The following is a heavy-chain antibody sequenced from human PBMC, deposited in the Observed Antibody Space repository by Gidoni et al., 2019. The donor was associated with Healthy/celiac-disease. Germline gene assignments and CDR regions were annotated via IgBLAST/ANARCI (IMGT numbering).Heavy chain of an antibody. CDR3: ARDRWGIGAFDI. CDR1: GFTFSSYG. CDR2: IWYDGSNK. J-gene: IGHJ3*02. D-gene: IGHD3-16*01. Sequence: QVQLLESGGGVVQPGRSLSLSCASSGFTFSSYGMHWVRQAPGKGLEWVAVIWYDGSNKYYADSVKGRFTISRDNSKNTLYLQMNSLRAEDTAVYYCARDRWGIGAFDIWGQGTMVTVSS. V-gene: IGHV3-33*08.